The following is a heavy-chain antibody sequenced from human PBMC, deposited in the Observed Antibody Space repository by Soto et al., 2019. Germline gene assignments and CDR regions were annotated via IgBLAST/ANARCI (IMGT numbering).Heavy chain of an antibody. CDR3: ASGNPYYDFWSGYYTGWFDP. Sequence: GASVKVSCKASGYTFTSYDINWVRQATGQGLEWMGWMNPNSGNTGYAQKFQGRVTMTRNTSISTAYMELSSLRSEDTAVYYCASGNPYYDFWSGYYTGWFDPWGQGTLVTVS. CDR1: GYTFTSYD. CDR2: MNPNSGNT. J-gene: IGHJ5*02. V-gene: IGHV1-8*01. D-gene: IGHD3-3*01.